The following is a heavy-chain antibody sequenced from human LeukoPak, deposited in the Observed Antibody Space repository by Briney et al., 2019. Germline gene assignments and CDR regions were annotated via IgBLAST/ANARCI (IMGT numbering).Heavy chain of an antibody. J-gene: IGHJ4*02. CDR3: ARDLHGSGPYRYFDY. CDR1: GGSISSADYF. CDR2: IYYRGST. Sequence: SETLSLTCTVSGGSISSADYFWSWIRQPPGKGLEWLEHIYYRGSTHYSPSLKSRLTISVDTSKNQFSLKLSSVTVADTAVYFCARDLHGSGPYRYFDYWGQGALVTVSS. D-gene: IGHD3-10*01. V-gene: IGHV4-30-4*01.